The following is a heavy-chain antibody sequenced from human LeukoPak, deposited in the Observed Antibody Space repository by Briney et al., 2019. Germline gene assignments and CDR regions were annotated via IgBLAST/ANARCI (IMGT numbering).Heavy chain of an antibody. V-gene: IGHV1-69*04. CDR1: GGTFSSYA. D-gene: IGHD6-13*01. CDR2: IIPILGIA. Sequence: EASVKVSCKASGGTFSSYAISWVRQAPGQGLEWMGRIIPILGIANYAQKFQGRVTITADKSTSTAYMELSRLRSDDTAVYYCAREGIAAAGTPLGDIWGQGTMVTVSS. CDR3: AREGIAAAGTPLGDI. J-gene: IGHJ3*02.